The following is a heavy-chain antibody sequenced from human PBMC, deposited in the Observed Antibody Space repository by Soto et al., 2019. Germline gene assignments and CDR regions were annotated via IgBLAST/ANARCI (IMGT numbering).Heavy chain of an antibody. Sequence: EVQLVESGGGLVQPGGSLRLSCAASGFTFSSYEMNWVRQAPGKGLEWVSYISSSGNSIYYADSVRGRFTVSRDNAKNSLFLQMNSLRAEDTAVYYCARRAAAGRSFDYWGLGTLVTVSS. CDR2: ISSSGNSI. CDR1: GFTFSSYE. J-gene: IGHJ4*02. CDR3: ARRAAAGRSFDY. D-gene: IGHD6-13*01. V-gene: IGHV3-48*03.